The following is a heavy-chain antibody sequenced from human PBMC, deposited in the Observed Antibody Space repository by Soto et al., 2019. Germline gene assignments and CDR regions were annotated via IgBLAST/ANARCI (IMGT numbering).Heavy chain of an antibody. D-gene: IGHD3-22*01. Sequence: EVQLVESGGALVQPGRSLRLSCVASGFTFDDYAIHWVRQTPGKGLEWVSGLTWNGEVIGYADSVKGRFTISRDNAKNSLYLEMNSLRPEDTALYYCVKDSESSGYLTHLDYWGQGTLVTVSS. J-gene: IGHJ4*02. CDR2: LTWNGEVI. CDR3: VKDSESSGYLTHLDY. CDR1: GFTFDDYA. V-gene: IGHV3-9*01.